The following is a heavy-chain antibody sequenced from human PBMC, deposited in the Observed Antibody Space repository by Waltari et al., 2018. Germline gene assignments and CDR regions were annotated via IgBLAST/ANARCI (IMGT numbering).Heavy chain of an antibody. V-gene: IGHV3-48*04. D-gene: IGHD6-13*01. CDR2: ISSSSSTI. Sequence: EVQLVESGGGLVQPGGSLRLSCAASGLPFSSYSMPWVRQAPGKGLEWVSYISSSSSTIYYADSVKGRFTISRDNAKNSLYLQMNSLRAEDTAVYYCARDRRIAAAGNGIDYWGQGTLVTVSS. CDR3: ARDRRIAAAGNGIDY. CDR1: GLPFSSYS. J-gene: IGHJ4*02.